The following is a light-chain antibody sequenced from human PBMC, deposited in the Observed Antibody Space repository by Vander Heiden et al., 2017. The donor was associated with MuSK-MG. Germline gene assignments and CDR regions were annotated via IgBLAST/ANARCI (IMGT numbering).Light chain of an antibody. J-gene: IGLJ2*01. CDR2: GNS. CDR3: QAEDSSHVV. CDR1: SSNIGAGYD. V-gene: IGLV1-40*01. Sequence: QSVLTQPPSVSGAPGQRVPISCTGSSSNIGAGYDVHWYQQLPGTAHRLLIYGNSNRPSGVPDRFSASKSGTSASLAITGRKAEDEDDYYCQAEDSSHVVFGGGTKLTVL.